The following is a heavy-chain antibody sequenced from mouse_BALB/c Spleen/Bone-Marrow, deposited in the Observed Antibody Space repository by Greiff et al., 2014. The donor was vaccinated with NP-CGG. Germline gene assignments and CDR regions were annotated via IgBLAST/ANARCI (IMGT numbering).Heavy chain of an antibody. D-gene: IGHD4-1*01. CDR3: SHWAYYYAMVY. Sequence: DVKLQESGPGLVKPSQSLSLTCTVTGYSITSDYAWNWIRQFPGNKLEWMGYISYSGSTSYNPSLKSRISITRDTSKNQFFLQLNSVTTEDTATYYCSHWAYYYAMVYWGQGTSVTVSS. V-gene: IGHV3-2*02. J-gene: IGHJ4*01. CDR1: GYSITSDYA. CDR2: ISYSGST.